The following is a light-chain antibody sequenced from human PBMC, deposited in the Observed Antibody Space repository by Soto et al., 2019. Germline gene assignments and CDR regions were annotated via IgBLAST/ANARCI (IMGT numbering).Light chain of an antibody. Sequence: DIVLTHSPATLSLSPVERATLSCRASQSVSSYLAWYQQKPGQAPSLLIYDASNRATGIPARFSGSGSGTDFTLTIGSLEPEDFAVYYCQQRANWPRTFGQGTKVDIK. J-gene: IGKJ1*01. CDR2: DAS. V-gene: IGKV3-11*01. CDR3: QQRANWPRT. CDR1: QSVSSY.